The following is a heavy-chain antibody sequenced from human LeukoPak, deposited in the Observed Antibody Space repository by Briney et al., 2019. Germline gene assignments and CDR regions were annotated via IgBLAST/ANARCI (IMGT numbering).Heavy chain of an antibody. CDR2: IIPIFGTA. CDR3: ARAIVPAATYYYYYYMDV. Sequence: ASVKVSCKASGGTFSSYDISWVRQAPGQGLEWMGGIIPIFGTANYAQKFQGRVTITTDESTSTAYMELSSLRSEDTAVYYCARAIVPAATYYYYYYMDVWGKGTTVTVSS. CDR1: GGTFSSYD. D-gene: IGHD2-2*01. V-gene: IGHV1-69*05. J-gene: IGHJ6*03.